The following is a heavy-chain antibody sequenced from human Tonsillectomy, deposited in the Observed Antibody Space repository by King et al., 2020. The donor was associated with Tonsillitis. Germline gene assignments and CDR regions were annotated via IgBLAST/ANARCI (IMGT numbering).Heavy chain of an antibody. CDR3: ARDLYGGFGDFGY. CDR1: GVSISSYY. CDR2: IYYSGSP. D-gene: IGHD3-10*01. V-gene: IGHV4-59*01. Sequence: QLQESGPVLVKPSETLSLTCTVSGVSISSYYLSWSRQPPGKGLEWICYIYYSGSPNYNPPLKSRVTISIHTSKNQFSLKLSSVTAADTAVYYCARDLYGGFGDFGYWGQGTLVTVSS. J-gene: IGHJ4*02.